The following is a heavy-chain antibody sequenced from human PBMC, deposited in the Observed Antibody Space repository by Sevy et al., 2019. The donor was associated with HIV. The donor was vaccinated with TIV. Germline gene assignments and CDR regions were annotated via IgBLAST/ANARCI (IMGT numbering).Heavy chain of an antibody. CDR1: GFTFDDYA. D-gene: IGHD6-19*01. CDR2: INWNGGTI. V-gene: IGHV3-9*01. Sequence: GGSLRLSCAASGFTFDDYAMHWVRQVAGKGLEWVSGINWNGGTIGYADSVKGRFTISRDNAKRFLYLEMNSLRIEDTAVYYCAKDKVGPSNGWTEPLDYWGQGIQVTVSS. CDR3: AKDKVGPSNGWTEPLDY. J-gene: IGHJ4*02.